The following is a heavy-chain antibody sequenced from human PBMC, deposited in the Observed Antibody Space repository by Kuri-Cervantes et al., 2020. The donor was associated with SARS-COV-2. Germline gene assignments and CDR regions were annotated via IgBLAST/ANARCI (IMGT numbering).Heavy chain of an antibody. J-gene: IGHJ4*02. D-gene: IGHD1-26*01. CDR2: IIPIFGTA. Sequence: SVKVSCKASGYTLTELSMHWARQTPGKGLEWMGGIIPIFGTANYAQKFQGRVTITADESTSTAYMELSSLRSEDTAVYYCARGGGATGIGGFDYWGQGTLVTVSS. CDR3: ARGGGATGIGGFDY. V-gene: IGHV1-69*13. CDR1: GYTLTELS.